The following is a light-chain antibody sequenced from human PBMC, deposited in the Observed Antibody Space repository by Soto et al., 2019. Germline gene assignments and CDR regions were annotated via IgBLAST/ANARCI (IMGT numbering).Light chain of an antibody. CDR2: KAF. CDR1: QSIVYSDGNAY. Sequence: DVVMTQSPLSLPVTLGQPASISCRSSQSIVYSDGNAYLSWFQQRPGQSPRRLIYKAFNRDSGVPDRFSGSGSGTDFTLNISRVEAEDVGVYYCMQGTHWPPVTFGQGTKLEIK. V-gene: IGKV2-30*01. CDR3: MQGTHWPPVT. J-gene: IGKJ2*01.